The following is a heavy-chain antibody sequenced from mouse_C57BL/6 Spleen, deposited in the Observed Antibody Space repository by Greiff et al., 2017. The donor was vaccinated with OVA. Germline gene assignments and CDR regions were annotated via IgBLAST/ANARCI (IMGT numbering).Heavy chain of an antibody. CDR3: ARRDLLRAMDY. V-gene: IGHV3-6*01. CDR2: ISYDGSN. D-gene: IGHD2-1*01. J-gene: IGHJ4*01. CDR1: GYSITSGYY. Sequence: EVQVVESGPGLVKPSQSLSLTCSVTGYSITSGYYWNWIRQFPGNKLEWMGYISYDGSNNYNPSLKNRISITRDTSKNQFFLKLNSVTTEDTATYYCARRDLLRAMDYWGQGTSVTVSS.